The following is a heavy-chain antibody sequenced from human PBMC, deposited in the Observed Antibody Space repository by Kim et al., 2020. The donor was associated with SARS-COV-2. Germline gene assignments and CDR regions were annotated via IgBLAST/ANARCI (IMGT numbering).Heavy chain of an antibody. CDR3: ARVMRRGYSNFYYFDY. V-gene: IGHV3-20*01. D-gene: IGHD4-4*01. J-gene: IGHJ4*02. CDR1: GFTFDDYG. Sequence: GGSLRLSCAASGFTFDDYGMSWVRQAPGKGLEWVSGINWNGGSTGYADSVKGRFTISRDNAKNSLYLQMNSLRAEDTALYHCARVMRRGYSNFYYFDYWGQGTLVTVSS. CDR2: INWNGGST.